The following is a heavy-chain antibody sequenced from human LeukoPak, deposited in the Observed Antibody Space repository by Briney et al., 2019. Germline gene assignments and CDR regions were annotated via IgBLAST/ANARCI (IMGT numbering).Heavy chain of an antibody. V-gene: IGHV1-46*01. J-gene: IGHJ4*02. CDR3: AREWVVPAFDY. CDR2: INPSGGTA. CDR1: GGTFSSYA. D-gene: IGHD2-2*01. Sequence: ASVKVSCKASGGTFSSYAISWVRQAPGQGLEWMGIINPSGGTASYAQKFQGRVTMTRDTSTSTVHMELSSLRSEDTAVYYCAREWVVPAFDYWGQGTLVTVSS.